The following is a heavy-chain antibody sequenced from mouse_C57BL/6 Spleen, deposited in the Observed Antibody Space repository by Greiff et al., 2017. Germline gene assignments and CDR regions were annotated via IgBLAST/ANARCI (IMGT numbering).Heavy chain of an antibody. CDR1: GYTFTDYY. V-gene: IGHV1-76*01. J-gene: IGHJ2*01. CDR3: ARGAAYYGSSYPFDY. Sequence: VMLVESGAELVRPGASVKLSCKASGYTFTDYYINWVKQRPGQGLEWIARIYPGSGNTYYNEKFKGKATLTAEKSSSTAYMQLSSLTSEDSAVYFCARGAAYYGSSYPFDYWGQGTTLTVSS. D-gene: IGHD1-1*01. CDR2: IYPGSGNT.